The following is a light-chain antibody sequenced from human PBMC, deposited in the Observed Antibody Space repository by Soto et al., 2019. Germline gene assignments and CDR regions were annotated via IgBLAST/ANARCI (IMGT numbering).Light chain of an antibody. V-gene: IGKV3-15*01. CDR2: GAS. CDR1: QSVSSS. J-gene: IGKJ1*01. CDR3: QQYNNWPRT. Sequence: EIVMTQSPATLSVSPGERATLSCRASQSVSSSLAWYQQKPGQAPRLLIYGASTRATGIPARFSGSGSGTEFTLTVSSLQPEDFAVYYCQQYNNWPRTFGQGTKVDIK.